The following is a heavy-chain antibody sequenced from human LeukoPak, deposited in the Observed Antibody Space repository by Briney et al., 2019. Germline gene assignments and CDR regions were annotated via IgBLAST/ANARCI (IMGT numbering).Heavy chain of an antibody. D-gene: IGHD2-15*01. CDR2: IIPILGIA. Sequence: GASVKVSCKASGGTFSSYAISWVRQAPGQGLEWMGRIIPILGIANYAQKFQGRATITADKSTSTAYMELSSLRSEDTAVYYCATPDAFDIWGQGTMVTVSS. CDR3: ATPDAFDI. CDR1: GGTFSSYA. V-gene: IGHV1-69*04. J-gene: IGHJ3*02.